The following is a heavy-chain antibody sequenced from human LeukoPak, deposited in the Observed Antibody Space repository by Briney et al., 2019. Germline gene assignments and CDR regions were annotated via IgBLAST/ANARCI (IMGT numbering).Heavy chain of an antibody. CDR3: ARGGYSGYDLIPYFDY. Sequence: PSETLSLTCAVSGYSISSGYYWGWIRQPPGKGLEWIGSIYHSGSTYYNPSLKSRVTISVDTSKNQFSLKLSSVTAADTAVYYRARGGYSGYDLIPYFDYWGQGTLVTVSS. CDR1: GYSISSGYY. V-gene: IGHV4-38-2*01. CDR2: IYHSGST. D-gene: IGHD5-12*01. J-gene: IGHJ4*02.